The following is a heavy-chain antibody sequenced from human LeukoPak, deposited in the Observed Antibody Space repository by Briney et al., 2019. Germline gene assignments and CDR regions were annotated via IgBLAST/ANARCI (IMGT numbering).Heavy chain of an antibody. CDR1: GYGFSNYA. J-gene: IGHJ6*03. CDR2: IIPIFGTA. CDR3: ARDRGYCSSTSCYSSRDYHYYMDV. V-gene: IGHV1-69*13. Sequence: PGASVKVSCTTSGYGFSNYAITWVRQAPGQGLEWMGGIIPIFGTANYAQKFQGRVTITADESTSTAYMELSSLRSEDTAVYYCARDRGYCSSTSCYSSRDYHYYMDVWGKGTTVTISS. D-gene: IGHD2-2*01.